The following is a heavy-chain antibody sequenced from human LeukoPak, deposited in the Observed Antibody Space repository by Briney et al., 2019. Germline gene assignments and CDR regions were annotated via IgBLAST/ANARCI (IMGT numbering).Heavy chain of an antibody. CDR2: IGTAGDT. CDR3: ARDAGNIAAADHYYYGMDV. CDR1: GFTFSSYD. Sequence: GGSLRPSCAASGFTFSSYDMHWVRQATGKGLEWVSAIGTAGDTHYPGSVKGRFTISRKNAKNSLYLQMNSLRAEDTAVYYCARDAGNIAAADHYYYGMDVWGQGTTVTVSS. J-gene: IGHJ6*02. V-gene: IGHV3-13*01. D-gene: IGHD6-13*01.